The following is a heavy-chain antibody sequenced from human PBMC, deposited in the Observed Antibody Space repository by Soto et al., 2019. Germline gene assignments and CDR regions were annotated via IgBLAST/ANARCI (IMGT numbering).Heavy chain of an antibody. CDR1: GFTFSSYG. CDR2: ISYDGSNK. J-gene: IGHJ5*02. V-gene: IGHV3-30*18. CDR3: AKGARFWSGYYDPDNWFDP. Sequence: QVQLVESGGGVVQPGRSLRLSCAASGFTFSSYGMHWVRQAPGKGLEWVAVISYDGSNKYYADSVKGRFTISRDNSKNTLYLQMNSLRAEDTAVYYCAKGARFWSGYYDPDNWFDPWGQGTLVTVSS. D-gene: IGHD3-3*01.